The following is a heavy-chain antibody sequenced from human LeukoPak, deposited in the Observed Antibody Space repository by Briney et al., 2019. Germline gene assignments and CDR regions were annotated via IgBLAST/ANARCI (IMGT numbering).Heavy chain of an antibody. J-gene: IGHJ4*02. D-gene: IGHD3-3*01. Sequence: GGSLRLSCAASGFTFSSYGMHWVRQAPGKGLAGVAFIRYDGSNKYYADSVKGRFTISRDNSKTTLYLQMNSLRAEDTAVYYCAITYYDFWSGSKAEYYFDYWGQGTLVTVSS. CDR3: AITYYDFWSGSKAEYYFDY. V-gene: IGHV3-30*02. CDR2: IRYDGSNK. CDR1: GFTFSSYG.